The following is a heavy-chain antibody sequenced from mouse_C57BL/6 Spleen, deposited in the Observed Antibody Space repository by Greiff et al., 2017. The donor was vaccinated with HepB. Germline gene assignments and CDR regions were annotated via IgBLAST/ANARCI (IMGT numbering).Heavy chain of an antibody. D-gene: IGHD1-1*01. CDR1: GYSFTGYY. CDR2: INPSTGGT. V-gene: IGHV1-42*01. Sequence: VQLQQSGPELVKPGASVKLSCKASGYSFTGYYMHWVQQSPEKSLEWIGEINPSTGGTTYKQKFKAKATFTVDKSSSTAYMQLNSLTSDDSAVYYCAREDTTVGKGFAYWGQGTLVTVSA. CDR3: AREDTTVGKGFAY. J-gene: IGHJ3*01.